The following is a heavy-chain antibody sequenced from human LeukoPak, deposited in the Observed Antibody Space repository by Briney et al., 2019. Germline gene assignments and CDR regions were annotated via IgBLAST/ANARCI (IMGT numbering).Heavy chain of an antibody. CDR2: IIPIFGPA. V-gene: IGHV1-69*13. Sequence: SVKVSCKASGYTFTGYYMHWVRQAPGQGLEWMGGIIPIFGPANYAQKFQGRVTITADESTSTAYMELSSLRSEDTAVYYCARGTQFDYYYYMDVWGKGTTVTISS. D-gene: IGHD5-24*01. J-gene: IGHJ6*03. CDR1: GYTFTGYY. CDR3: ARGTQFDYYYYMDV.